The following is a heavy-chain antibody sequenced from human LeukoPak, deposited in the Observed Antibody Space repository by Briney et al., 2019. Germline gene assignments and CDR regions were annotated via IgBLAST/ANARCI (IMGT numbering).Heavy chain of an antibody. J-gene: IGHJ4*02. CDR2: INPNSGGT. CDR1: GYTFTGYY. Sequence: ASVKVSCKASGYTFTGYYMHWVRQAPGQGLEWIGRINPNSGGTNYAQKFQGRVTMTRDTSISTAYMELSRLRSDDTAVYYCALFSGSYEFGFDYWGQGALVTVSS. D-gene: IGHD1-26*01. V-gene: IGHV1-2*06. CDR3: ALFSGSYEFGFDY.